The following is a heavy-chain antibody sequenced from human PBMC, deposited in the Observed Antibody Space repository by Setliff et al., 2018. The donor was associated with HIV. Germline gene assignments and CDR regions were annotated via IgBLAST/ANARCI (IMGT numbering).Heavy chain of an antibody. Sequence: SVKVSCKAYGGTFNSYAISWVRQAPGQGLEWMGGIIPILGIANYAQKFQGRVTITADKSTSTAYMELSSLRSEDTAVYYCARDGPSMITDYYYYGMDVWGQGTTVTVSS. V-gene: IGHV1-69*10. CDR3: ARDGPSMITDYYYYGMDV. D-gene: IGHD3-22*01. CDR1: GGTFNSYA. J-gene: IGHJ6*02. CDR2: IIPILGIA.